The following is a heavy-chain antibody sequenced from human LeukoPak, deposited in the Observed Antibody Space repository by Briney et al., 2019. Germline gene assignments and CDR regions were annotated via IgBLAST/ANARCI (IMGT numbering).Heavy chain of an antibody. CDR3: ARERGDYGDYGGYFDY. CDR2: IYTSGST. Sequence: SSETLSLTCTVSGVSISSYYWSWIRQPAGKGLEWIGRIYTSGSTNYNPSLKSRVTMSVDTSKNQFSLKLSSVTAADTAVYYCARERGDYGDYGGYFDYWGQGTLVTVSS. CDR1: GVSISSYY. D-gene: IGHD4-17*01. J-gene: IGHJ4*02. V-gene: IGHV4-4*07.